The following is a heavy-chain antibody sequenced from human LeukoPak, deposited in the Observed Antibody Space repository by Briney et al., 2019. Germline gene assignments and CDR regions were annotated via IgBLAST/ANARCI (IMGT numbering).Heavy chain of an antibody. V-gene: IGHV1-69*05. CDR2: IIPIFGTA. CDR3: ATSGYELGGVDY. D-gene: IGHD5-12*01. Sequence: SVKVSCKASGGTFSSYAISWVRQAPGQGLEWMGGIIPIFGTANYAQKFQGRVTITTDESTSTAYMELSSLRSEDTAVYYCATSGYELGGVDYWGQGTLVTVSS. CDR1: GGTFSSYA. J-gene: IGHJ4*02.